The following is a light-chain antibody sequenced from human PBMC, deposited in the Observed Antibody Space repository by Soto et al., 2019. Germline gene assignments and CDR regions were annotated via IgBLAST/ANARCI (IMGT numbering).Light chain of an antibody. V-gene: IGLV7-46*01. Sequence: QAVVTQEPSLTVSPGGTVTLTCGSSTGTVTSGHYPYWFQQKPGQAPRTLIYDTTNKPSWTPARFSGSLLGGKAALTLSGAQPEDEADYYCLLSSSGVWVFGGGTKLTVL. CDR1: TGTVTSGHY. CDR3: LLSSSGVWV. CDR2: DTT. J-gene: IGLJ3*02.